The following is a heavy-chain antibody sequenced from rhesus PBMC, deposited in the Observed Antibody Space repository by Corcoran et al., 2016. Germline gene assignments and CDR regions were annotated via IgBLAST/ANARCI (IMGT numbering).Heavy chain of an antibody. J-gene: IGHJ4*01. CDR1: GFSISTNGMG. CDR2: IYWDDDK. Sequence: QVTLKESGPALVKPTQTLTLTCTFSGFSISTNGMGVGWIRQPPGKALAGLALIYWDDDKYYSTSLKSRLTISKDTSNNQVVFTMTNMDPVDTATYFCSRRPHYGNFDYWGQGVLVIVSS. CDR3: SRRPHYGNFDY. V-gene: IGHV2-174*01. D-gene: IGHD4-29*01.